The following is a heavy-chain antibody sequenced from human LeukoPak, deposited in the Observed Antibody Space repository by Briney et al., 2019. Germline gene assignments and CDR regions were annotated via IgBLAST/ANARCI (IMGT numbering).Heavy chain of an antibody. D-gene: IGHD5-18*01. CDR3: ARDAGLSGYSYGYDYYGMDV. V-gene: IGHV4-59*01. J-gene: IGHJ6*02. Sequence: PSETLSLTCTVSGGSISSYYWSWIRQPPGKGLEWIGYIYYSGSTNYNPSLKSRVTISVDTSKNQFSLKLSSVTAADTAVYYCARDAGLSGYSYGYDYYGMDVWGQGTTVTVSS. CDR1: GGSISSYY. CDR2: IYYSGST.